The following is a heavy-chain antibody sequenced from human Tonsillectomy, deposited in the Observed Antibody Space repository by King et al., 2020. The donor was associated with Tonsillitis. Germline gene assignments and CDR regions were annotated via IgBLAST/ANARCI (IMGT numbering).Heavy chain of an antibody. CDR3: AKDGDLIYGSGTYTG. J-gene: IGHJ4*02. Sequence: VQLVESGGGLVQPGGSLRLSCAASGFTFSNYAMSWVRQAPGKGLEWFSIIYSGGSSTDYADSVKGRFTISRDNSKNTLYLQMNSLRVEDTAVYYCAKDGDLIYGSGTYTGWGQGTLVTVSS. CDR1: GFTFSNYA. CDR2: IYSGGSST. V-gene: IGHV3-23*03. D-gene: IGHD3-10*01.